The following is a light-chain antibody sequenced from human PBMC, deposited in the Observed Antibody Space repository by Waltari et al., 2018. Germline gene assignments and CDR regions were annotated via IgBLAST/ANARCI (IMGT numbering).Light chain of an antibody. CDR2: KDS. J-gene: IGLJ2*01. CDR1: VLAVNH. V-gene: IGLV3-27*01. Sequence: SYELTQPSSVSVSPGPTARITSPGDVLAVNHVRWFQQKPGQAPVLVIYKDSERPSGTPERFSGSSSGTTVTLTISGAQVEDDGDYYCYSATDNNRFGGGTKLTVL. CDR3: YSATDNNR.